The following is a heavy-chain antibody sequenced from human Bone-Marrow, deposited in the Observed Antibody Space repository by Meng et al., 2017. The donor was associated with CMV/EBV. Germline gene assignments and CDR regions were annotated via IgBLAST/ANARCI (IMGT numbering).Heavy chain of an antibody. CDR1: AFTFSNYW. J-gene: IGHJ1*01. V-gene: IGHV3-7*01. CDR2: IKQDGSEK. CDR3: AKDLSIVVVPAAKTEYFQH. Sequence: GESLKISCAASAFTFSNYWMSWVRQAPGKGLEWVANIKQDGSEKYYVDSVKGRFTISRDNAKNSLYLQMNSLRAEDTAVYYCAKDLSIVVVPAAKTEYFQHWGQGNRVNGAS. D-gene: IGHD2-2*01.